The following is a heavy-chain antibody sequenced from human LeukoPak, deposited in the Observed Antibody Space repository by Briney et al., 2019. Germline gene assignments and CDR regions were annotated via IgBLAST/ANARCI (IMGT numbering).Heavy chain of an antibody. D-gene: IGHD3-10*01. Sequence: SETLSLTCTVSGGSIASSSHYWGWIRQPPVKGLEWIASIHYSGSPYYNPSLKSRVTISVDTSKNQFSLKLNSVTAADTAVYYCARRLAASVSWDFDYWGQGTLVTVSS. V-gene: IGHV4-39*01. CDR3: ARRLAASVSWDFDY. CDR2: IHYSGSP. J-gene: IGHJ4*02. CDR1: GGSIASSSHY.